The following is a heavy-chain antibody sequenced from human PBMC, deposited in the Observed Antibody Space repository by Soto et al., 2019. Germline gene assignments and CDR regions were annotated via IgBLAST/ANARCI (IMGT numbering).Heavy chain of an antibody. D-gene: IGHD6-19*01. J-gene: IGHJ4*02. CDR1: GFTFNNHA. CDR2: IIGDGSTT. V-gene: IGHV3-23*01. CDR3: GGGKGLTVSSSNC. Sequence: DVRVLESGGGLVQPGGSLRLSCTASGFTFNNHAMNWVRQAPGKGLEWVSGIIGDGSTTYYADSVKGRFTISRDNSKNMLFLQMNSLRAEDTAVYYCGGGKGLTVSSSNCWGQGALVTVSS.